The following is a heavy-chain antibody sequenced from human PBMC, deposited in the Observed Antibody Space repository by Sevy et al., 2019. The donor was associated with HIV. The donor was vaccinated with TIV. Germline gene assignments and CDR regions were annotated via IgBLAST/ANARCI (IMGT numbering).Heavy chain of an antibody. CDR2: IKSKTDGGTT. D-gene: IGHD3-3*01. V-gene: IGHV3-15*01. CDR3: TTDTGISDYDFWSGRDDTFDN. Sequence: GGSLRLSCAASGFTFSNAWMSWVRQAPGKGLEWVGRIKSKTDGGTTDYAAPVKGRFTISTDESKNTLYLQMNSLKTEETAVYNCTTDTGISDYDFWSGRDDTFDNWGQGTMVTVSS. CDR1: GFTFSNAW. J-gene: IGHJ3*02.